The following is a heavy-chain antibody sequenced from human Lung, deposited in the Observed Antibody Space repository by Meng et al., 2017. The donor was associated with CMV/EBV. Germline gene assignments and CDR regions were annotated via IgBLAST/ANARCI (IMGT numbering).Heavy chain of an antibody. D-gene: IGHD2-2*01. Sequence: GESXKISCAASGFTFSSYWMSWVRQAPGKGLEWVANIKQDGSEKYYVDSVKGRFTISRDNAKNSLYLQMNSLRAEDTAVYYCARAIVVPAAPYYYYYGMDVWXQGTXVTVSS. CDR3: ARAIVVPAAPYYYYYGMDV. V-gene: IGHV3-7*04. CDR1: GFTFSSYW. CDR2: IKQDGSEK. J-gene: IGHJ6*02.